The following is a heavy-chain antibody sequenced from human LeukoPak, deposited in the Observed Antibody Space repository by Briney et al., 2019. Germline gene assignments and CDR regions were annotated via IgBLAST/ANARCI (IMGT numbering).Heavy chain of an antibody. Sequence: SETLSLTCTVADGSIRSGDYYWSWIRRHPGKGLEWIGYIYYSGSTYYNPSLKSRVTISVDTSKNQFSLKLRSVTAADTAVYYCASSCSGGSCYDYYFDYWGQGTLVTVSS. CDR1: DGSIRSGDYY. CDR3: ASSCSGGSCYDYYFDY. CDR2: IYYSGST. D-gene: IGHD2-15*01. V-gene: IGHV4-31*03. J-gene: IGHJ4*02.